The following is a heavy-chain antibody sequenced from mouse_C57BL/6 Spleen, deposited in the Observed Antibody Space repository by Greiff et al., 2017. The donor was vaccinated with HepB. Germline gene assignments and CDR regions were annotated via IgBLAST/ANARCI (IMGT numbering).Heavy chain of an antibody. V-gene: IGHV1-82*01. Sequence: QVQLQQSGPELVKPGASVKISCKASGYAFSSSWMNWVKQRPGKGLEWIGRIYPGDGDTNYNGKFKGKATLTADKSSSTAYMQLSSLTSEDSAVYFCARAGITTAPLDYWGQGTTLTVSS. CDR1: GYAFSSSW. CDR3: ARAGITTAPLDY. CDR2: IYPGDGDT. J-gene: IGHJ2*01. D-gene: IGHD1-2*01.